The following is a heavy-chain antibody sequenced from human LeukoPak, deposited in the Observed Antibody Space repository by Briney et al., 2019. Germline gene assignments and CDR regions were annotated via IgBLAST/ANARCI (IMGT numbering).Heavy chain of an antibody. CDR3: AKSRSGSYSSDY. D-gene: IGHD1-26*01. CDR1: GFTFSNHW. J-gene: IGHJ4*02. Sequence: GGSLRLSCAASGFTFSNHWMHWVRQAPGKGLEWVSGISGSGASTYYADSVKGRFTISGDNSKNTLYLQMNSLRAEDTAVYYCAKSRSGSYSSDYWGQGTLVTVSS. V-gene: IGHV3-23*01. CDR2: ISGSGAST.